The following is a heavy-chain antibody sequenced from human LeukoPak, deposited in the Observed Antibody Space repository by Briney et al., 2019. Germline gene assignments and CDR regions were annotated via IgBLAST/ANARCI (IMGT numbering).Heavy chain of an antibody. D-gene: IGHD2-2*01. Sequence: HTGGSLRLSCAASGFTFFNYWMSWVRQAPGKGLEWVANIKQDGSETYYVDSVKGRFTISGDNARSSLFLQMTSLRAEDTAIYYCARGGCSSTRCFAGFFDYWGQGTLVTVSS. CDR1: GFTFFNYW. J-gene: IGHJ4*02. CDR3: ARGGCSSTRCFAGFFDY. V-gene: IGHV3-7*04. CDR2: IKQDGSET.